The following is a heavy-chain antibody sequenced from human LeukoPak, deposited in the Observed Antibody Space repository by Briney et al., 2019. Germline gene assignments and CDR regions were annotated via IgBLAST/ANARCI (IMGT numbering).Heavy chain of an antibody. J-gene: IGHJ5*02. CDR3: ARRSYYYDSSGYLSSVKYNWFDP. V-gene: IGHV4-34*01. CDR1: GGSFSGYY. D-gene: IGHD3-22*01. Sequence: SETLSLTCAVYGGSFSGYYWSWIRQPPGKGLEWIGEINHSGSTNYNPSLKSRVTISVDTSKNQFSLKLSSVTAADTAVYYCARRSYYYDSSGYLSSVKYNWFDPWGQGTLVTVS. CDR2: INHSGST.